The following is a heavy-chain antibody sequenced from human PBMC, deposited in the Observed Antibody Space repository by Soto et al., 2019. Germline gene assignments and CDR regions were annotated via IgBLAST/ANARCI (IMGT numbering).Heavy chain of an antibody. CDR3: ARKPGIAAAGSLLDY. J-gene: IGHJ4*02. CDR1: GGSISSYY. Sequence: PSETLSLTCTVFGGSISSYYWSWVRQPPGKGLGWIGYIYYSGNTNYTPNLKSRVTITVDTSKNQSSLKLSSVTAADTAVYYCARKPGIAAAGSLLDYWGQGTLVTVSS. CDR2: IYYSGNT. V-gene: IGHV4-59*01. D-gene: IGHD6-13*01.